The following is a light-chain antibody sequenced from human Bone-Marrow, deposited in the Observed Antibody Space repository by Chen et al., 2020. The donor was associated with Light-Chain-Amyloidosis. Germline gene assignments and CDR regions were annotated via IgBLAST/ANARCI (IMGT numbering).Light chain of an antibody. CDR3: QAADSSGTYEVI. Sequence: SYELTQPPSVSVSPGQTARITCSGDDLPTKYAYWYQQKPGQAPVLVIHRDTERPSGISERFSGPSSGTTATLTISGGQAKDEDDYLCQAADSSGTYEVIFGGGTKLTVL. V-gene: IGLV3-25*03. J-gene: IGLJ2*01. CDR1: DLPTKY. CDR2: RDT.